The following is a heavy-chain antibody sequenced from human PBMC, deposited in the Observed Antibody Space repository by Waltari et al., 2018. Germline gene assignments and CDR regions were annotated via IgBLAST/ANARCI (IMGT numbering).Heavy chain of an antibody. D-gene: IGHD6-13*01. Sequence: VQLVESGGGVVQPGRSLRLSCAASGFTFSSYGMSWVRQAPGKGLEWVSVIYSGGSTYYADSVKGRFTISRDNSKNTLYLQMNSLRAEDTAVYYCAKEQIAAAGRFDPWGQGTLVTVSS. CDR1: GFTFSSYG. CDR3: AKEQIAAAGRFDP. V-gene: IGHV3-23*03. J-gene: IGHJ5*02. CDR2: IYSGGST.